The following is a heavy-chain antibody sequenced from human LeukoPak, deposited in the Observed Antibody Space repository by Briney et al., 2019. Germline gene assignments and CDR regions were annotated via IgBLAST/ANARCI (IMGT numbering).Heavy chain of an antibody. V-gene: IGHV3-53*01. CDR3: ARYTPYVYYGSGSWFGYFDY. J-gene: IGHJ4*02. D-gene: IGHD3-10*01. CDR2: IYSGGST. Sequence: PGGSLRLSCAASEFTVSSNYMSWVRQAPGKGLEWGSVIYSGGSTYYADSVKGRFTISRDNSKNTLYLQMNSLRAEDTAVYYCARYTPYVYYGSGSWFGYFDYWGQGTLVTVSS. CDR1: EFTVSSNY.